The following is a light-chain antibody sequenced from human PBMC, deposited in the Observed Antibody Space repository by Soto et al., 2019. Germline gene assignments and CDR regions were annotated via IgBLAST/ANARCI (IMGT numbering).Light chain of an antibody. CDR1: QSVSSAY. CDR3: QYYGGSSWT. V-gene: IGKV3-20*01. Sequence: EFVLTQSPGSLSLSPGERATLSCRASQSVSSAYLGWYQQKPGQAPRLLIYATSSRATGIPDRFSGSGSGTDFTLTITRLEPKAFVVYYCQYYGGSSWTFGQWTKVE. J-gene: IGKJ1*01. CDR2: ATS.